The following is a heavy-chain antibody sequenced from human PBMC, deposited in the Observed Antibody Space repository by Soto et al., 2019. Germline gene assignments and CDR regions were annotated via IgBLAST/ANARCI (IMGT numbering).Heavy chain of an antibody. CDR2: IYYSGST. Sequence: SETLSLTCTVSGGSISSGDYYWSWIRQPPGKGLEWIGYIYYSGSTYYNPSLKSRVTISVDTSKNQFSLKLSSVTAADTAVYYCARGRVNPYYGLGRTPLVWFDPCGQGPLVTVSS. D-gene: IGHD3-10*01. CDR1: GGSISSGDYY. CDR3: ARGRVNPYYGLGRTPLVWFDP. J-gene: IGHJ5*02. V-gene: IGHV4-30-4*01.